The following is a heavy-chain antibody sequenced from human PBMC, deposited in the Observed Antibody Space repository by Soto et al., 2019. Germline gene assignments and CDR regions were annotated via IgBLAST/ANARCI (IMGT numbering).Heavy chain of an antibody. V-gene: IGHV3-33*01. CDR3: ARIPQIAVAGTRFGYFDL. D-gene: IGHD6-19*01. CDR2: IWYDGSNK. J-gene: IGHJ2*01. Sequence: WGSLRLSCAASGFTFISYGIRCVGHSPLKWREWVAVIWYDGSNKYYADSVKGRFTISRDNSKNTLYLQMNSLGAEDTAVYYCARIPQIAVAGTRFGYFDLWGRGTLVTVSS. CDR1: GFTFISYG.